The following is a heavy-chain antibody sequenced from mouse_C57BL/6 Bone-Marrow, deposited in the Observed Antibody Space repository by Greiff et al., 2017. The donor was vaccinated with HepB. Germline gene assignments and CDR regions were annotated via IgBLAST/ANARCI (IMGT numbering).Heavy chain of an antibody. D-gene: IGHD3-2*02. Sequence: QVQLQQPGAELVKPGASVKMSCKASGYTFTSYWITWVKQRPGQGLEWIGDIYPGSGSTNYNEKFKSKATLTVATSSTTAYMQLSSLTSEDSAVYYCAREVDSSGYDYFDYWGQGTTLTVSS. CDR1: GYTFTSYW. J-gene: IGHJ2*01. V-gene: IGHV1-55*01. CDR2: IYPGSGST. CDR3: AREVDSSGYDYFDY.